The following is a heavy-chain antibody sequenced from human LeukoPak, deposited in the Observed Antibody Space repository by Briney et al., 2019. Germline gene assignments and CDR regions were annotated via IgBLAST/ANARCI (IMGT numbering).Heavy chain of an antibody. CDR3: ARRRGLIAAVPFDY. D-gene: IGHD6-13*01. Sequence: ASVKVSCKASGYTFTSYGISWVRQAPGQGLEWMGWISAYNGNTNYAQKLQGRVTMTTDTSTSTAYTELRSLRSDDTAVYYCARRRGLIAAVPFDYWGQGTLVTVSS. CDR2: ISAYNGNT. J-gene: IGHJ4*02. V-gene: IGHV1-18*01. CDR1: GYTFTSYG.